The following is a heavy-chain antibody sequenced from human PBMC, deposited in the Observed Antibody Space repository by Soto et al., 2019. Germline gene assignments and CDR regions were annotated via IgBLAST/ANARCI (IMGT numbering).Heavy chain of an antibody. Sequence: HVQLVESGGGVVQPGRSLRLSCATSGFTLSSYGMHWVRQAPGKGLEWVAVISYDGSNKYYGDSVMGRFTISTDTSKNTLYLKMNSLRAEDTAVYYCAKDISRRPSVGVYYYYGMDVWGQGTTVTVSS. CDR2: ISYDGSNK. D-gene: IGHD3-3*01. CDR3: AKDISRRPSVGVYYYYGMDV. V-gene: IGHV3-30*18. CDR1: GFTLSSYG. J-gene: IGHJ6*02.